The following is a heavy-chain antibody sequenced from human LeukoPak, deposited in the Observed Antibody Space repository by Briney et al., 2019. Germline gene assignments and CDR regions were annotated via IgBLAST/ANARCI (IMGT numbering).Heavy chain of an antibody. Sequence: ASVKVSCKASGYTFTRHYMNWVRQAPGQGLEWMGKINPSSGGTGYAQKFQGRVTMTRDTSTSTVYMELTSLRSEDTAVYYCARGSGSYSAFDYWGQGTLVTVSS. CDR3: ARGSGSYSAFDY. J-gene: IGHJ4*02. CDR1: GYTFTRHY. CDR2: INPSSGGT. V-gene: IGHV1-46*01. D-gene: IGHD3-10*01.